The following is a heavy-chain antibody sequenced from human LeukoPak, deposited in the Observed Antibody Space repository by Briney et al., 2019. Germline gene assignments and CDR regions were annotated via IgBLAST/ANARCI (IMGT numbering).Heavy chain of an antibody. CDR3: ARSYYYDREGKTTFAY. J-gene: IGHJ4*02. D-gene: IGHD3-22*01. CDR1: GGSISSYY. CDR2: IYYSGST. Sequence: SETLSLTCTVSGGSISSYYWSWIRQPPGKGLEWTGYIYYSGSTNYNPSLKSRVTISVDTSKNQFSLKLSSVTAADTAVYYCARSYYYDREGKTTFAYWGQGTLVTVSS. V-gene: IGHV4-59*01.